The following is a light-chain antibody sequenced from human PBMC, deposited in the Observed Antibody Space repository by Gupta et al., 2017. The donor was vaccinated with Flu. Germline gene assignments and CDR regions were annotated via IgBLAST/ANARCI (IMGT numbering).Light chain of an antibody. CDR2: GAS. CDR3: YHEYGCAWT. Sequence: EIVMTQSPATLSVSPGERATLSCRASQSVSSNLAWYQQKLGQAPRLLIYGASTRATGIPARYSASGSGREFTLTIISLLSQDFAEYYCYHEYGCAWTFGQGARLEMK. J-gene: IGKJ1*01. V-gene: IGKV3-15*01. CDR1: QSVSSN.